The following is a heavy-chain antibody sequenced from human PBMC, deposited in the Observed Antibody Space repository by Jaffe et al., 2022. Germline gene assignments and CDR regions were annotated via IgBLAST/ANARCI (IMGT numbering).Heavy chain of an antibody. Sequence: EVQLVESGGVVVQPGGSLRLSCAASGFTFDDYAMHWVRQAPGKGLEWVSLISWDGGSTYYADSVKGRFTISRDNSKNSLYLQMNSLRAEDTALYYCAKDNYYGSGRKINYYMDVWGKGTTVTVSS. CDR2: ISWDGGST. D-gene: IGHD3-10*01. CDR1: GFTFDDYA. V-gene: IGHV3-43D*04. J-gene: IGHJ6*03. CDR3: AKDNYYGSGRKINYYMDV.